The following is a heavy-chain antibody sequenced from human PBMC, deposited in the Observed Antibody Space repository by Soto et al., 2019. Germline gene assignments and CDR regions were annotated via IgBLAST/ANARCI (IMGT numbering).Heavy chain of an antibody. V-gene: IGHV4-30-4*01. CDR1: GGSVGSGEYY. J-gene: IGHJ3*01. CDR2: IYDSGIT. CDR3: ARDVAHGYTENV. D-gene: IGHD5-18*01. Sequence: QVQLQESGPGLVKPSHTLSLACTVSGGSVGSGEYYYSWIRQPPGKGLEWIGYIYDSGITNYTPSPKCRVTMSLARANNHVSLKLSSVTAADTAVYFCARDVAHGYTENVWGQGTMVTVSS.